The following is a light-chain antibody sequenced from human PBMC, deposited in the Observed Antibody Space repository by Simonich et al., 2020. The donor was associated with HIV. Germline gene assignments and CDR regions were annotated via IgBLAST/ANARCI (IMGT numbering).Light chain of an antibody. J-gene: IGKJ5*01. CDR2: AAS. Sequence: DIQMTQSPSSLSASVGDRVTITCRASQSISSYLNWYQQKPGKAPKLLIYAASSLQSWVPSRFSCSGSGTDFTLTISSLQPEDFATYYCQQSYSTPRTFGQGTRLEIK. CDR1: QSISSY. V-gene: IGKV1-39*01. CDR3: QQSYSTPRT.